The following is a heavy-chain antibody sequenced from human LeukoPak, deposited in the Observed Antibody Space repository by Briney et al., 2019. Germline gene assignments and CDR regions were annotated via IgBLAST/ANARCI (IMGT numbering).Heavy chain of an antibody. V-gene: IGHV4-34*01. CDR2: INHSGST. CDR3: ARGIKGRRSTVSGSYYLCHPFDY. Sequence: KPSETLSLTCAVYGGSFSGYYWSWIRQPPGKGLEWIGEINHSGSTNYNPSLKSRVTISVDTSKNQFSLKLSSVTAADTAVYYCARGIKGRRSTVSGSYYLCHPFDYWGQGTLVTVSS. J-gene: IGHJ4*02. CDR1: GGSFSGYY. D-gene: IGHD1-26*01.